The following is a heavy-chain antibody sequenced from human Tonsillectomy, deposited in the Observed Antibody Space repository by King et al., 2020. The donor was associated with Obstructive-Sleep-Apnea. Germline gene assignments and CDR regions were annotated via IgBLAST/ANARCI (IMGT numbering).Heavy chain of an antibody. D-gene: IGHD3-10*01. V-gene: IGHV5-10-1*01. CDR3: ARLKSPIYGSRSYYPPPLDY. Sequence: QLVQSGAEVKKPGESLRISCKGSGYSFTSYWISWVRQMPGKGLEWMGRIDPSDSYTNYSPSFQGHVTISADKSISTAYLQWSSLKASDTAMYYCARLKSPIYGSRSYYPPPLDYWGQGTLVTVSS. CDR1: GYSFTSYW. J-gene: IGHJ4*02. CDR2: IDPSDSYT.